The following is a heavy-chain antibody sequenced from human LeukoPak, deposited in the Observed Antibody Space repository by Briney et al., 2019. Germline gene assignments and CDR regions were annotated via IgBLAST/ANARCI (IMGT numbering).Heavy chain of an antibody. CDR1: GYSISSGYY. CDR3: ASHRYWNFYLDY. CDR2: IYHSGST. D-gene: IGHD1-7*01. J-gene: IGHJ4*02. V-gene: IGHV4-38-2*02. Sequence: TSETLSLTCTVSGYSISSGYYWGWIRQPPGKGLEWIGSIYHSGSTYYNPSLKSRVTISVDTSKNQFSLKLSPVTAADTAVYFCASHRYWNFYLDYWGQGTLVTVSS.